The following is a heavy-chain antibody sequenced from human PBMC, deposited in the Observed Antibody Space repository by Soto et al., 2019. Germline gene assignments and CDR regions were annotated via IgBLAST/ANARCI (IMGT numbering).Heavy chain of an antibody. CDR2: IFHDGNT. D-gene: IGHD2-8*02. CDR3: ARHEGWTGPDQ. Sequence: SETLSLTCAVSGASIGSGGWWSWVRQPPGKGLEWIAEIFHDGNTNYSPSLRSRVTISVDKSQNQFSLNVYSVTAADTAVYYCARHEGWTGPDQWGQGTLVTVSS. J-gene: IGHJ5*02. V-gene: IGHV4-4*02. CDR1: GASIGSGGW.